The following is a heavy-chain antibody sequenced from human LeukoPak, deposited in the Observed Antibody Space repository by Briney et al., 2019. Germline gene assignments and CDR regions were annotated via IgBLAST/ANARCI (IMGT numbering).Heavy chain of an antibody. CDR3: ARGGPQYGGYVHY. V-gene: IGHV3-30*04. CDR2: ISYDGSNE. J-gene: IGHJ4*02. D-gene: IGHD5-12*01. CDR1: GFTFSNYA. Sequence: GRSPRLSCAASGFTFSNYAMHWVRQAPGKGLEWVALISYDGSNEYYGDSVKGRFTISRDNSKNTLYLQMNSLRAEDTAVYYCARGGPQYGGYVHYWGQGTLVTVSS.